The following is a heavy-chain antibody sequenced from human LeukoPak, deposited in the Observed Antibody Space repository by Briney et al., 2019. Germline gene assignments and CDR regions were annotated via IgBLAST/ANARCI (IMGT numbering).Heavy chain of an antibody. J-gene: IGHJ4*02. CDR2: IDGSSTYI. V-gene: IGHV3-21*01. D-gene: IGHD6-6*01. CDR1: GLAFTTYS. Sequence: GGSLRLSCVASGLAFTTYSMNWVRQPPGQGPVWVASIDGSSTYIFCADSVKGRFTISRDNAKNSLYLQMNSLRAEDTAVYYCARETYSSSSYYFDYWGQGTLVTVSS. CDR3: ARETYSSSSYYFDY.